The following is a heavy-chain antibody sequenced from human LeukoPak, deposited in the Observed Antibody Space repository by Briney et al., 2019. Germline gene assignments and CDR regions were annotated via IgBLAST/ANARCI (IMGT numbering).Heavy chain of an antibody. CDR3: ARVGGGSYLGGGYYFDY. Sequence: GESLKISCQGSGYSFTSYWIGWGRQVPGKGLEGMGIIYPGDSDTRYSPSFQGQVTISADKSISTASLQWSSLKASDTAMYYCARVGGGSYLGGGYYFDYWGQGTLVTVSS. V-gene: IGHV5-51*01. CDR1: GYSFTSYW. D-gene: IGHD1-26*01. J-gene: IGHJ4*02. CDR2: IYPGDSDT.